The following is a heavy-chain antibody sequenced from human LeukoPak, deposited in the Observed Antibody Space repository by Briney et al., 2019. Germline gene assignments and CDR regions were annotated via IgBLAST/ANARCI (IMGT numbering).Heavy chain of an antibody. V-gene: IGHV4-59*11. CDR1: GGSISSHY. Sequence: PSETLSLTCTVSGGSISSHYWSWIRQPPGKGLEWIGYIYYSGSTNYNPSLKSRVTISVDTSKNQFSLRLSSVTAADTAVYYCARVQRWLQSGYYYGMDVWGQGTTVTVSS. D-gene: IGHD5-24*01. J-gene: IGHJ6*02. CDR2: IYYSGST. CDR3: ARVQRWLQSGYYYGMDV.